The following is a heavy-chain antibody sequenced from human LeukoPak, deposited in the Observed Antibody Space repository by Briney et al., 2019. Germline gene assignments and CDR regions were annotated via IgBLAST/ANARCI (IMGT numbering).Heavy chain of an antibody. V-gene: IGHV3-53*01. CDR3: VPDGSHSVY. D-gene: IGHD3-22*01. Sequence: GGSLRLSCAASGFTFSTYAMSWVRQAPGKGLEWVSVIYSGGSTYYADSVKGRFTISRDNSKNTLYLQMNSLRAEDTAVYYCVPDGSHSVYWGQGTLVTVSS. CDR2: IYSGGST. J-gene: IGHJ4*02. CDR1: GFTFSTYA.